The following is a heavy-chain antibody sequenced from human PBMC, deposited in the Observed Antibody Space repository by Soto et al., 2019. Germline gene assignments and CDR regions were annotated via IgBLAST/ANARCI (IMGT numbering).Heavy chain of an antibody. Sequence: PSETLSLTCTVSGGSISSGDYYWSWIRQPPGKGLEWIGYIYYSGSTYYNPSLKSRVTISVDTSKNQFSLKLSSVTAADTAVYYCARVRRERVYVLTRRNWFDPWGQGTLVTVSS. D-gene: IGHD3-16*01. CDR1: GGSISSGDYY. CDR3: ARVRRERVYVLTRRNWFDP. J-gene: IGHJ5*02. V-gene: IGHV4-30-4*01. CDR2: IYYSGST.